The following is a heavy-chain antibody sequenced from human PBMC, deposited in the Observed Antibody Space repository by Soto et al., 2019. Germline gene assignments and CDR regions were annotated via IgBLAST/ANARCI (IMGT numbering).Heavy chain of an antibody. D-gene: IGHD3-10*01. CDR1: EFTFSNYG. Sequence: QVQLVESGGGVVQPGRSLRLSCAASEFTFSNYGMHWVRQAPGKGLEWVAVILNDGSNRYHADSVKDRFTISRDNSKNTLYLQMNSLRAEDTAVYYCARDVEYSGNGMDVWGQGTTVTVS. J-gene: IGHJ6*02. V-gene: IGHV3-33*01. CDR2: ILNDGSNR. CDR3: ARDVEYSGNGMDV.